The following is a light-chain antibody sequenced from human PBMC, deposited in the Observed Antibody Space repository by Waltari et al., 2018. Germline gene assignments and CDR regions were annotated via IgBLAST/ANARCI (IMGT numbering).Light chain of an antibody. V-gene: IGLV1-40*01. CDR2: GDD. Sequence: QSVLTPPPSVSAIPGQTFTITCTGCSSYNGDGYEVHWSQLLPGTAPKLLVSGDDNSPSGVPDRFSGSKSGSSASLAITGLQAEDEADYYCQSYDSSLSGVFGGGTKLTVL. J-gene: IGLJ2*01. CDR1: SSYNGDGYE. CDR3: QSYDSSLSGV.